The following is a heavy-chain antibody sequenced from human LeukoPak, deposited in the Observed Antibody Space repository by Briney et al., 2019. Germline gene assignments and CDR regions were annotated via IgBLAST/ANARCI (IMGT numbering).Heavy chain of an antibody. CDR3: ARAPPYGDYVRWFDP. V-gene: IGHV4-34*01. CDR1: GGSFSGYY. CDR2: INHSGST. J-gene: IGHJ5*02. Sequence: ASETLSLTCAVYGGSFSGYYWSWIRQPPGKGREWIGEINHSGSTNYNPSLKSRVTISVDTSKNQFSLKLSSVTAADTAVYYCARAPPYGDYVRWFDPWGQGTLVTVSS. D-gene: IGHD4-17*01.